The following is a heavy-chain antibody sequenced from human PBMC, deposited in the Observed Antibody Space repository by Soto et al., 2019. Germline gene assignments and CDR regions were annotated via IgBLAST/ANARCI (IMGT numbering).Heavy chain of an antibody. J-gene: IGHJ4*02. CDR2: MSYDGSKK. Sequence: HPGGSLRLSCAASGFTFSSYGMHWVRQAPGKGLEWVALMSYDGSKKYYADSVKGRFTISRDKSKNTLYLQMNSLRAEDTAVYYCAKGGRGSYLYFDYWGQGTLVTVSS. D-gene: IGHD1-26*01. CDR1: GFTFSSYG. CDR3: AKGGRGSYLYFDY. V-gene: IGHV3-30*18.